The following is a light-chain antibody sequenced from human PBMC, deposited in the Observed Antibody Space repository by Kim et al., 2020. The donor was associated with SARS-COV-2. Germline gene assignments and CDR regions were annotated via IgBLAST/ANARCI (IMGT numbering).Light chain of an antibody. CDR1: QSVSTNY. CDR3: QQYSGSAT. CDR2: AAS. J-gene: IGKJ1*01. V-gene: IGKV3-20*01. Sequence: LSPGERATLTCRASQSVSTNYLAWYQHKPGQAPRLLIYAASRRATGIPDRFSGSGSGTDFTLTMSRLEPEDFALYYCQQYSGSATFGQGTKVDIK.